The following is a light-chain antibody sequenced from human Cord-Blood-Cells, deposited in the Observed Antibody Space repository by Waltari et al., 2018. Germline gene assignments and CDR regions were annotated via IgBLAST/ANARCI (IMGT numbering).Light chain of an antibody. V-gene: IGLV1-51*01. CDR1: SSNIGNNY. J-gene: IGLJ3*02. Sequence: QSVLTQPPSVSAAPGQKVTISCSGSSSNIGNNYASWSQQLPGTAPKLLIYDNNKRPSGIPDRFSGSKSGTSATLGITGLQTGDEADYYCGTWDSSLSAGVFGGGTKLTVL. CDR2: DNN. CDR3: GTWDSSLSAGV.